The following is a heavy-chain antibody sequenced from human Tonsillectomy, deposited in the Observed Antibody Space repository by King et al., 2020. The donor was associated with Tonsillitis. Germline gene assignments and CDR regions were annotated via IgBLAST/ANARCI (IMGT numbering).Heavy chain of an antibody. CDR3: ARVLSGGGDYDY. V-gene: IGHV4-31*03. D-gene: IGHD2-15*01. J-gene: IGHJ4*02. Sequence: QLQESGPGLVKPSQTLSLTCTVSGGSISIGAYYWTWIRQHPGKGLEWIGYVLNSGSTDYNPSPKSRVTISMDTSKTHFSLDLSPVTAADTAVYYCARVLSGGGDYDYWGQGTLVTVSS. CDR2: VLNSGST. CDR1: GGSISIGAYY.